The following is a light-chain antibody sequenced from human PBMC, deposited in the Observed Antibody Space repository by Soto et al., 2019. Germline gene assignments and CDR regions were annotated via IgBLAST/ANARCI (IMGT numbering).Light chain of an antibody. CDR2: DAS. CDR1: QSVRSH. J-gene: IGKJ1*01. CDR3: QQRSNWTLT. Sequence: EVVITQSPATLSLSPGERATLSCGASQSVRSHLAWYAQKPGQAPRLLIYDASNRETGIPARFSGGGAGTECTRTISSLEPDDFAVDYCQQRSNWTLTFGQGTKVDIK. V-gene: IGKV3-11*01.